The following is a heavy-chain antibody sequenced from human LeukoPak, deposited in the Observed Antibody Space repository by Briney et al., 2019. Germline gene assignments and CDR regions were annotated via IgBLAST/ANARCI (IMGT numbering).Heavy chain of an antibody. CDR1: GLTFSTFG. Sequence: PGRSLRLSCAASGLTFSTFGMHWVRQAPGKGLEWVAVISYDGRNTYYVDSVKGRFTISRDNSKNTLYLQMNSLKTEDTAVYYCAKDRLVVAPAAMTSNFDFWGQGTLVTVSS. D-gene: IGHD2-2*01. J-gene: IGHJ4*02. V-gene: IGHV3-30*18. CDR3: AKDRLVVAPAAMTSNFDF. CDR2: ISYDGRNT.